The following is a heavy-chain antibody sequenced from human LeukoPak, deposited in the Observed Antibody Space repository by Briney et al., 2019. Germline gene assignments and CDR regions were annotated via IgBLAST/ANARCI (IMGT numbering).Heavy chain of an antibody. V-gene: IGHV1-8*02. CDR1: GGTFSSYA. Sequence: GASVKVSCKASGGTFSSYAISWVRQATGQGLEWMGWMNPNSGNTGYAQKFQGRVTMTRNTSISTVYMELSSLRSEDTAVYYCARSVVYCSSTSCYFDYWGQGTLVTVSS. D-gene: IGHD2-2*01. CDR3: ARSVVYCSSTSCYFDY. J-gene: IGHJ4*02. CDR2: MNPNSGNT.